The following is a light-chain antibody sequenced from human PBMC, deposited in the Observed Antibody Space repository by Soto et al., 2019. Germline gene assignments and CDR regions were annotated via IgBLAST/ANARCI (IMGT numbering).Light chain of an antibody. J-gene: IGLJ1*01. CDR3: SSYTTSSTYV. CDR1: SNDIGGYNY. V-gene: IGLV2-14*01. CDR2: EVS. Sequence: SALTQPASVSGSPGQSITISCTGTSNDIGGYNYVSWYQQHLGKAPKLMIYEVSNRPSGISNRFSASKSGNAASLTISGLQAEDEADYYCSSYTTSSTYVFGTGTKLTVL.